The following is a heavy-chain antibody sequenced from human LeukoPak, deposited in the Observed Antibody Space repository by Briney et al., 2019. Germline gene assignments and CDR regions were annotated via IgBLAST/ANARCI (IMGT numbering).Heavy chain of an antibody. CDR2: ISDSGTT. J-gene: IGHJ2*01. D-gene: IGHD2-21*01. CDR3: ARTAYARFFDL. CDR1: GGSIIKYY. Sequence: PSETLSLTCTVSGGSIIKYYWSWIRQPPGKGLEWIGYISDSGTTNYNPSLKTRVTISVDMSKNQFSLKVSSVTAADTAVYYCARTAYARFFDLWGRGTLVTVSS. V-gene: IGHV4-59*01.